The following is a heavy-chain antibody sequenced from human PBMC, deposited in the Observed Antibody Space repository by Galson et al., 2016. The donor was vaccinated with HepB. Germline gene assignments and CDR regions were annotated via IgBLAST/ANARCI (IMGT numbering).Heavy chain of an antibody. CDR2: IIPIFGTS. Sequence: SVKVSCKASGGTFTSYAISWVRQAPGQGLEWMGGIIPIFGTSNYAQKFQGRATITADESTSTAYMELSSLRSEDTAVYYCARVRDGYNHYYYYGMDVWGQGTTVTVSS. CDR1: GGTFTSYA. V-gene: IGHV1-69*13. D-gene: IGHD5-24*01. J-gene: IGHJ6*02. CDR3: ARVRDGYNHYYYYGMDV.